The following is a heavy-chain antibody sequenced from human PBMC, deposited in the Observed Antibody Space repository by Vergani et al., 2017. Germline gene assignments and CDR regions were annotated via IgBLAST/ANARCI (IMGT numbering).Heavy chain of an antibody. CDR3: ARHGNGWYQRYYFDY. CDR1: GGSISSGSYY. D-gene: IGHD6-19*01. Sequence: QVQLQESGPGLVKPSQTLSLTCTVSGGSISSGSYYWSWIRQPAGKGLEWIGRIYTSGSTNYNPSLKSRVTISVDTSKNQFSLKLSSVTAADTAVYYCARHGNGWYQRYYFDYWGQGTLVTVSS. CDR2: IYTSGST. J-gene: IGHJ4*02. V-gene: IGHV4-61*02.